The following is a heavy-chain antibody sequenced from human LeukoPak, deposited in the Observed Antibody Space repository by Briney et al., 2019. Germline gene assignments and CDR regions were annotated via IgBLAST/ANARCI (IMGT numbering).Heavy chain of an antibody. CDR2: IIPILNTT. J-gene: IGHJ6*02. CDR3: ARGTSIRGDDYHGMGV. CDR1: GGTFSSYT. Sequence: ASVKVSCKASGGTFSSYTFNWVRQAPGQGPEWMGRIIPILNTTNYAQKLQDRVTIIADRSTSTTYMELRGLRSEDTAVYYCARGTSIRGDDYHGMGVWGQGTTITVSS. V-gene: IGHV1-69*08. D-gene: IGHD3-10*01.